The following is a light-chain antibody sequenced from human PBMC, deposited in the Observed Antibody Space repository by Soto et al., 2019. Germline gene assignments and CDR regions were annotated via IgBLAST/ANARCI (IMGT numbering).Light chain of an antibody. Sequence: EIVLTQSPGTLSLSPGERATLSCRASQSVSSKYLAWYQQKPGQSPRVLIYGTSIRASGVPERFSGGGSGTDFNLTITRLEPEYFAVYYCQQYGSSLFTFGPGTKVDFK. CDR2: GTS. J-gene: IGKJ3*01. V-gene: IGKV3-20*01. CDR3: QQYGSSLFT. CDR1: QSVSSKY.